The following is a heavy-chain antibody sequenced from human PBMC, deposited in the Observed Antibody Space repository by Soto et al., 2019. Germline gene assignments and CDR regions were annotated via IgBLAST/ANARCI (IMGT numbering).Heavy chain of an antibody. J-gene: IGHJ4*02. CDR1: GFTFSSYA. D-gene: IGHD6-13*01. V-gene: IGHV3-23*01. CDR3: AKDFDGSWYYFDY. CDR2: ISGSGGDT. Sequence: GSLSLSYAAPGFTFSSYAVNWVRQAPGKGLEWVSAISGSGGDTYYADSVKGRFTISRDNSKNTLYLQMNSLRAEDTAVYYCAKDFDGSWYYFDYWGQGTLVTVSA.